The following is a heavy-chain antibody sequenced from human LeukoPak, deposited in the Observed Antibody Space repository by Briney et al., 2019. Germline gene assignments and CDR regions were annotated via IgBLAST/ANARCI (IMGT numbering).Heavy chain of an antibody. J-gene: IGHJ4*02. CDR2: IRQDGSEI. Sequence: GGSLRLSCTASGFTFSSYWMSWVRQAPGKGLEWVANIRQDGSEIYYVDSVRGRFTISRDNAKNSLYLQMNSLRAEDTAVYYCARDLNWETYWGQGTLVSVSS. V-gene: IGHV3-7*01. CDR3: ARDLNWETY. D-gene: IGHD7-27*01. CDR1: GFTFSSYW.